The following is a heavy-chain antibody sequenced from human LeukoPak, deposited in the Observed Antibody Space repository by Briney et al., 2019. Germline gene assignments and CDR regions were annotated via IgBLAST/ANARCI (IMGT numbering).Heavy chain of an antibody. D-gene: IGHD6-13*01. J-gene: IGHJ4*02. CDR1: GFTFSSYA. CDR3: ANSFIAAAVGFDFDY. V-gene: IGHV3-23*01. CDR2: ISGSGGST. Sequence: GGSLRLSCAASGFTFSSYAMSWVRQAPGKGLEWVSAISGSGGSTYYADSVKGRFTISRDNSKNTLYLQMNSLRAEDTAVYYCANSFIAAAVGFDFDYWGQGTLVTVSS.